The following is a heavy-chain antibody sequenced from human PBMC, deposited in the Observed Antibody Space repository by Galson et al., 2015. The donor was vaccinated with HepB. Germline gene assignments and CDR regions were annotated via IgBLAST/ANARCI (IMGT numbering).Heavy chain of an antibody. CDR3: KLVAVAGTGRLDY. D-gene: IGHD6-19*01. CDR2: IRSKANSYAT. V-gene: IGHV3-73*01. J-gene: IGHJ4*02. Sequence: SLRLSCAASGLTLSGSAIHWVRQASGKGLEWVGRIRSKANSYATAYAASVKGRFTISRDDSKNTAYLQMNSLTTDDTAVYYCKLVAVAGTGRLDYWGQGTLVTVSS. CDR1: GLTLSGSA.